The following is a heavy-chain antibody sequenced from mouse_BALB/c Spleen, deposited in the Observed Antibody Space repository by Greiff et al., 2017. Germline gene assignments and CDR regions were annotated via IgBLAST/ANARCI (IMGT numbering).Heavy chain of an antibody. V-gene: IGHV1S22*01. J-gene: IGHJ2*01. Sequence: LQQPGSELVRPGASVKLSCKASGYTFTSYWMHWVKQRHGQGLEWIGNIYPGSGSTNYDEKFKSKGTLTVDTSSSTAYMHLSSLTSEDSAVYYCTREGLRRGFDYWGQGTTLTVSS. CDR3: TREGLRRGFDY. D-gene: IGHD2-4*01. CDR2: IYPGSGST. CDR1: GYTFTSYW.